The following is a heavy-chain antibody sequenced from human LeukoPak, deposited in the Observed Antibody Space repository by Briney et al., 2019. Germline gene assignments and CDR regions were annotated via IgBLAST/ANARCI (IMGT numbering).Heavy chain of an antibody. D-gene: IGHD7-27*01. CDR3: ARVDPTGALGY. CDR2: IGTAGAP. Sequence: PGGSLRLSCAASGFTFSSHDMHWVRQATGKGLEWVSAIGTAGAPYYAGSVEGRFTISRENAKNSLYLRMNSLRAGDTAVYYCARVDPTGALGYWGQGTLVTVSS. J-gene: IGHJ4*02. V-gene: IGHV3-13*05. CDR1: GFTFSSHD.